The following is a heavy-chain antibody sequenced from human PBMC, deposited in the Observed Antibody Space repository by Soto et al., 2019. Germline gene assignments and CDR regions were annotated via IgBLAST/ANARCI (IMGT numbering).Heavy chain of an antibody. CDR2: IYPGDSDT. D-gene: IGHD1-26*01. CDR3: GRQTGGSYSYYYYYGMDV. CDR1: GYSFTSYW. J-gene: IGHJ6*02. Sequence: PGESLKISCKGSGYSFTSYWIGWVRQMPGKGLELMGIIYPGDSDTRYSPSFQGQVTISADKSISTAYLQWSSLKASDTAMYYCGRQTGGSYSYYYYYGMDVWGQATTVNVSS. V-gene: IGHV5-51*01.